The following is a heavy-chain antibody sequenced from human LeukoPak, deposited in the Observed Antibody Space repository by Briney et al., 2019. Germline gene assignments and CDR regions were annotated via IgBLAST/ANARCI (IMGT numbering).Heavy chain of an antibody. D-gene: IGHD3-3*01. CDR3: VRVNTIFGVADY. Sequence: SQTLSLTCTVSGGSISSGSYYWSWIRQPAGKGLEWIGRIYTSGSTNYNPSLKSRVTISVDTSKNQFSLKLSSVTAADTAVYYCVRVNTIFGVADYWGQGTLVTVSS. CDR2: IYTSGST. CDR1: GGSISSGSYY. J-gene: IGHJ4*02. V-gene: IGHV4-61*02.